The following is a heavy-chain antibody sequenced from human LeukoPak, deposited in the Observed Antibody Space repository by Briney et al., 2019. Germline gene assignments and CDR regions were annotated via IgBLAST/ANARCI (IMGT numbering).Heavy chain of an antibody. CDR1: GFNFSSYW. CDR3: ASYLEWPLHAFDI. J-gene: IGHJ3*02. CDR2: IKQDGSEK. D-gene: IGHD3-3*01. V-gene: IGHV3-7*01. Sequence: GGSLRLSCAASGFNFSSYWMSWVRQAPGKGLEWVANIKQDGSEKYYVDSVKGRFTISRDNAKNSLYLQMNSLRAEDTAVYYCASYLEWPLHAFDIWGQGTMVTVSS.